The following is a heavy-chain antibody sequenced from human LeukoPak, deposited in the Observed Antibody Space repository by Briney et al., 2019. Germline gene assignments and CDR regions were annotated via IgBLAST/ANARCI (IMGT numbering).Heavy chain of an antibody. CDR2: ISSSSSYI. D-gene: IGHD2-21*02. V-gene: IGHV3-21*01. Sequence: SGGSLRLSCAASGFTFSSYSMNWVRQAPGKGLEWVSSISSSSSYIYYADSVKGRFSISRDNAKNSLYLQMNSLRAEDTAVYYCARVDLAYCGGDCYPARWGQGTMVTVSS. CDR1: GFTFSSYS. J-gene: IGHJ3*01. CDR3: ARVDLAYCGGDCYPAR.